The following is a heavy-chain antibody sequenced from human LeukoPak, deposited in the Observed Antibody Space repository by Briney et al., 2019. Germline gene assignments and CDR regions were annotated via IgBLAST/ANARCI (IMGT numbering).Heavy chain of an antibody. J-gene: IGHJ4*02. D-gene: IGHD5-24*01. CDR1: GFTFSSYA. Sequence: PGGSLRLSCAASGFTFSSYAISWVRQPPGEGGEWVSSIRGPGDTTYYAHSLKGRFTISRDNSKNTLYLQMNSLRPEDTAVYYCAKREVAANNFDYWGQGTLVTVSS. V-gene: IGHV3-23*01. CDR3: AKREVAANNFDY. CDR2: IRGPGDTT.